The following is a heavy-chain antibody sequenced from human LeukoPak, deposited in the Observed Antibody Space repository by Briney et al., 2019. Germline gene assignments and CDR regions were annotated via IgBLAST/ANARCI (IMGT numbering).Heavy chain of an antibody. CDR2: IYYSGST. CDR1: GGSISSSSYY. Sequence: SETLSLTCTVSGGSISSSSYYWGWIRQPPGKGLEWIGSIYYSGSTYYNPSLKSRVTISVDTSKNQFSLKLSSVTAADTAVYYCASTSPQQPDNYYYYGMDVWGQGTTVTVSS. CDR3: ASTSPQQPDNYYYYGMDV. V-gene: IGHV4-39*01. D-gene: IGHD1-14*01. J-gene: IGHJ6*02.